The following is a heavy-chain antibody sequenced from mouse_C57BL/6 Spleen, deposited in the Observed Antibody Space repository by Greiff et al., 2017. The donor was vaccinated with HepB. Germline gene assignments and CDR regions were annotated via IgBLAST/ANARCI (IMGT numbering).Heavy chain of an antibody. Sequence: QVQLQQSGAELVKPGASVKLSCKASGYTFTSYWMHWVKQRPGQGLEWIGMIHPNSGSTNYNEKFKSKATLTVDKSSSTAYMQLSSLTSEDSAVYYAARTGSSPWFAYWGQGTLVTVSA. V-gene: IGHV1-64*01. CDR2: IHPNSGST. CDR3: ARTGSSPWFAY. J-gene: IGHJ3*01. D-gene: IGHD1-1*01. CDR1: GYTFTSYW.